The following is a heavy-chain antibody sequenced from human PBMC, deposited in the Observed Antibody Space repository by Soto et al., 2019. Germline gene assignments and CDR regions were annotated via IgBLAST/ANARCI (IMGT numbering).Heavy chain of an antibody. CDR2: ITPIFGTA. Sequence: SVKVSCKASGGTFSSYAISWVRQAPGQGLEWMGGITPIFGTANYAQKFQGRVTITADESTSTAYMELSSLRSEDTAVYYLSKDYPRSYGFSLYYYGMDVWGQGTTVTVSS. V-gene: IGHV1-69*13. CDR1: GGTFSSYA. J-gene: IGHJ6*02. CDR3: SKDYPRSYGFSLYYYGMDV. D-gene: IGHD5-18*01.